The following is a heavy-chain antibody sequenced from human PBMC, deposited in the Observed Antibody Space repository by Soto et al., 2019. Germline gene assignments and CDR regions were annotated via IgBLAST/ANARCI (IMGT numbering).Heavy chain of an antibody. CDR2: ISGSGGST. D-gene: IGHD6-6*01. V-gene: IGHV3-23*01. J-gene: IGHJ6*02. CDR1: GFTFSSYA. Sequence: PGGSLRLSCAASGFTFSSYAMSWVRQAPGKGLEWVSAISGSGGSTYYADSVKGRFTISRDNSKNTLYLQMNSLRAEDTAVYYCARSYSSSSFYYYCGIDVWGQGPTVTVSS. CDR3: ARSYSSSSFYYYCGIDV.